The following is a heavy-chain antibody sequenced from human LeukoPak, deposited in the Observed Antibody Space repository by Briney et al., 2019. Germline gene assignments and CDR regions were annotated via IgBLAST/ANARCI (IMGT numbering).Heavy chain of an antibody. Sequence: SETLSLTCTVSGASISRSSHYWGWIRQPPGKGLEWIGSIYHSGSTYYNPSLKSRVTISVDTSKNQFSLKLSSVTAADTAVYYCARDRGAHCGGDCYSSWGQGTLVTVSS. CDR1: GASISRSSHY. V-gene: IGHV4-39*07. CDR2: IYHSGST. J-gene: IGHJ4*02. CDR3: ARDRGAHCGGDCYSS. D-gene: IGHD2-21*02.